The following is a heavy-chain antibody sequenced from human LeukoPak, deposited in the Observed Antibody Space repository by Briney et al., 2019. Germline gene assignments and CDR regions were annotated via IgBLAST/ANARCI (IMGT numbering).Heavy chain of an antibody. V-gene: IGHV3-23*01. Sequence: GGSLRLSCAASGFTFSTYAMSWVRQAPGKGLEWVSAISGSAGTTYYADSVKGRFTISRDNSKNTLYLQMNSLRAEDTAVYYCAKDNGMATTDPTWGQGTLVTVSS. CDR2: ISGSAGTT. J-gene: IGHJ5*02. D-gene: IGHD5-24*01. CDR1: GFTFSTYA. CDR3: AKDNGMATTDPT.